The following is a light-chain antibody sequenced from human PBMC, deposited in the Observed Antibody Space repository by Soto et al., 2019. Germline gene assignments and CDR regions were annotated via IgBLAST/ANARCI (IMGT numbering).Light chain of an antibody. Sequence: EIVMTQSPASLSVSPGERATLSCRASQSISSNLAWYQQKPGQAPRLLISGASTRATGIPARFSGSGSGTEFTLTISSLQSEDFAVYYCQHYNNWSTFGQGTRRRL. CDR2: GAS. CDR3: QHYNNWST. V-gene: IGKV3-15*01. J-gene: IGKJ5*01. CDR1: QSISSN.